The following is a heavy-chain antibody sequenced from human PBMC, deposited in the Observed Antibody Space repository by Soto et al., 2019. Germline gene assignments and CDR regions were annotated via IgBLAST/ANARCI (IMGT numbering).Heavy chain of an antibody. D-gene: IGHD2-2*01. CDR3: ARGVGYCSSTSCAYYGMDV. J-gene: IGHJ6*02. V-gene: IGHV4-59*12. CDR1: GGSISSYY. Sequence: PSETLSLTCTVSGGSISSYYWSWIRQPPGKGLEWIGEINYNGSTNYNPSLKSRVTISVDTSKNQFSLKLSSVTAADTAVYYCARGVGYCSSTSCAYYGMDVWGQGTTVTVSS. CDR2: INYNGST.